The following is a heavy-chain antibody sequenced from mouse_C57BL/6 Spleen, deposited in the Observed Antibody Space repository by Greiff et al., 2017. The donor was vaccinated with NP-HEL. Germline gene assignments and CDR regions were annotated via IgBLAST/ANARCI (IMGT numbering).Heavy chain of an antibody. CDR2: IYPGDGDT. CDR1: GYAFSSSW. V-gene: IGHV1-82*01. D-gene: IGHD1-1*01. Sequence: QVTLKVSGPELVKPGASVKISCKASGYAFSSSWMNWVKQRPGKGLEWIGRIYPGDGDTNYNGKFKGKATLTADKSSSTAYMQLSSLTSEDSAVYFCARWGTTDYAMDYWGQGTSVTVSS. J-gene: IGHJ4*01. CDR3: ARWGTTDYAMDY.